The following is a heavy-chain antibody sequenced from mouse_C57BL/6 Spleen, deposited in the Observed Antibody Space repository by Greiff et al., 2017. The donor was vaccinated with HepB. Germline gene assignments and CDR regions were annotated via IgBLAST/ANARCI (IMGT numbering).Heavy chain of an antibody. CDR1: GFTFSDYY. CDR2: INYDGSST. J-gene: IGHJ4*01. Sequence: DVHLVESEGGLVQPGSSMKLSCTASGFTFSDYYMAWVRQVPEKGLEWVANINYDGSSTYYLDSLKSRFIISRDNAKNILYLQMSSLKSEDTATYYCARDRRDAMDYWGQGTSVTVSS. V-gene: IGHV5-16*01. CDR3: ARDRRDAMDY.